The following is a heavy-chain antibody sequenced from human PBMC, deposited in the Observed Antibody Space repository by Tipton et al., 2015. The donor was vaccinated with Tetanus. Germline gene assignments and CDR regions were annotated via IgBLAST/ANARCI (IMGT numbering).Heavy chain of an antibody. CDR1: GFTFSSYA. CDR2: VSFDGRYK. J-gene: IGHJ1*01. Sequence: SLRLSCAASGFTFSSYAVHWVRQAPGKGPEWVAVVSFDGRYKYYADSVKGRFTISRDNAKNSLYLQMNSLRAEDMAVYYCVRVWYSGSYRAEYFQHWGQGTLVTVSS. V-gene: IGHV3-30*03. D-gene: IGHD1-26*01. CDR3: VRVWYSGSYRAEYFQH.